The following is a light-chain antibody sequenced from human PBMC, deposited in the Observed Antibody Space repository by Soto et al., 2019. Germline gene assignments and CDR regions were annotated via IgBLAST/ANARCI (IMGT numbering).Light chain of an antibody. V-gene: IGLV2-14*02. J-gene: IGLJ2*01. CDR3: CSYTSISTGVL. Sequence: QSALTQPASVSGSLGQSVTFSCTGTTSDVGSYNVVSWYQQHPGKAPKLMIYEVSNRPSGVSHRFSGSKSGNTASLTISGLQAEDEADYYCCSYTSISTGVLFGGGTKLTVL. CDR1: TSDVGSYNV. CDR2: EVS.